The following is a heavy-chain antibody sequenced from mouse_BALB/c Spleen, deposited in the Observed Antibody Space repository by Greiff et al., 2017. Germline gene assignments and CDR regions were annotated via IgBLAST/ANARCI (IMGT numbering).Heavy chain of an antibody. J-gene: IGHJ3*01. CDR3: ARENWFAY. CDR2: IWAGGST. CDR1: GFSLTSYG. V-gene: IGHV2-9*02. Sequence: VKVVESGPGLVAPSQSLSITCTVSGFSLTSYGVHWVRQPPGKGLEWLGVIWAGGSTNYNSALMSRLSISKDNSKSQVFLKMNSLQTDDTARYYCARENWFAYWGQGTLVTVSA.